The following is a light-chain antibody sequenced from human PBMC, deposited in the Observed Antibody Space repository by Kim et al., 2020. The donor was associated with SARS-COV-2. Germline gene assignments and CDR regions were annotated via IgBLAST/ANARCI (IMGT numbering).Light chain of an antibody. CDR1: QSVGSY. CDR2: DAS. J-gene: IGKJ4*01. V-gene: IGKV3-11*01. Sequence: PGERATLSCRASQSVGSYLAWYQQTPGQAPRLLIYDASNRATGIPARFSGSGSGTDFILTISSLEPEDFAVYYCHQRSNWPLTFGGGTKVDI. CDR3: HQRSNWPLT.